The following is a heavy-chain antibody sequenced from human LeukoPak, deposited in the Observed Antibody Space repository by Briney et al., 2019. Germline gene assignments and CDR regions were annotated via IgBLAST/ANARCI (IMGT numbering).Heavy chain of an antibody. J-gene: IGHJ6*03. CDR2: ISGSGGST. V-gene: IGHV3-23*01. Sequence: GGSLTLPCAASGFLFSSYAMIWVRQAPGKGLEWVSAISGSGGSTYYADSVKGRFTISRDHAKNTLYLQMNSLRAEDTAVYYCAKDLGRSGSPYYYYYMDVWGKGTTGTVSS. CDR1: GFLFSSYA. CDR3: AKDLGRSGSPYYYYYMDV. D-gene: IGHD1-26*01.